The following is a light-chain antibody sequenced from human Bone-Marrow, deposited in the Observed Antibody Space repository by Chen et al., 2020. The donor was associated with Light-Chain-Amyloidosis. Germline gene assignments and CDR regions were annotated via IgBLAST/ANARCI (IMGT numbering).Light chain of an antibody. Sequence: HSVLIQPPPVSGTPGQRVTISCSGGDSNFGKNPVYWYQQLPRMAPQLLIYVSNQRPSGVPDRFSASKSGLSASLAISGLRAEDEGTYYCAAWDDSLTGPVFGGGTKVTVL. CDR1: DSNFGKNP. V-gene: IGLV1-47*01. J-gene: IGLJ2*01. CDR3: AAWDDSLTGPV. CDR2: VSN.